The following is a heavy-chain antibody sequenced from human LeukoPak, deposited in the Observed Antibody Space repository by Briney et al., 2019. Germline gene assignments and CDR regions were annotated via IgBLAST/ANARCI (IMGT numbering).Heavy chain of an antibody. J-gene: IGHJ4*02. V-gene: IGHV3-11*01. CDR1: GFIFSDYY. D-gene: IGHD5-12*01. CDR3: ARDPGSGYEEHFDY. Sequence: GGSLRLSCAASGFIFSDYYMSWIREAPGKGLEWVSYISSSGSTMYYTDSVKGRFTISRDNAKDSLYLQMNSLRAEDTAVYYCARDPGSGYEEHFDYWGQGTLVTVSS. CDR2: ISSSGSTM.